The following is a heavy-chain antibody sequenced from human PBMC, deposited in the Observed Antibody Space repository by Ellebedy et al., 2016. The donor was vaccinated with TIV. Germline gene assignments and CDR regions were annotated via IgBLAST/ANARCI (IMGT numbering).Heavy chain of an antibody. CDR2: IYYSGST. D-gene: IGHD3-10*01. J-gene: IGHJ5*02. Sequence: SETLSLTCAVYGGSFSSYYWGWIRQPPGKGLEWIGSIYYSGSTDYNPSLKSRVTISADTSKNQFSLRLSSVTAADTAVYYCARWFGELLYVRWFDPWGQGTLVTVSS. CDR3: ARWFGELLYVRWFDP. CDR1: GGSFSSYY. V-gene: IGHV4-39*01.